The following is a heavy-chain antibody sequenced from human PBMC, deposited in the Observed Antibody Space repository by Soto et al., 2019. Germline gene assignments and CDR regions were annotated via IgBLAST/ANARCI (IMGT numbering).Heavy chain of an antibody. CDR1: GYTFTNYY. J-gene: IGHJ4*02. D-gene: IGHD3-10*01. CDR2: INPSGGTT. Sequence: GASVKVSCKASGYTFTNYYIHWVRQGSGQGLEWMGMINPSGGTTGSAQKFHDRITVTRDTSTSTVYMELSSLSSDDTAIYYCARETYFGDDYWGQGTLVTVSS. CDR3: ARETYFGDDY. V-gene: IGHV1-46*01.